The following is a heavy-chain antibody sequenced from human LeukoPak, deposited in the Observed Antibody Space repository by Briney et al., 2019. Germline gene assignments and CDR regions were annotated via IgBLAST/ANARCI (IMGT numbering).Heavy chain of an antibody. CDR2: ISGSGGAS. CDR1: GFTFSVYA. J-gene: IGHJ4*02. Sequence: PGGSLRLSCAASGFTFSVYAMSWVRHAPGKGLEWVSGISGSGGASYYADSVKGRCTISRDNSKHTLYMQINGLRAEDTAVYYCAKDVTDRRFNFDYWGQGILVGVSS. D-gene: IGHD2-21*02. V-gene: IGHV3-23*01. CDR3: AKDVTDRRFNFDY.